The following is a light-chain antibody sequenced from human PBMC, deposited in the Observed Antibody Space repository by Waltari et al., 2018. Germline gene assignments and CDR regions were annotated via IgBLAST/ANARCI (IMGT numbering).Light chain of an antibody. Sequence: QPALTQPASVSGSPGQSITISCIGTSNDVGNSKHVCWYQQHPGKAPKLIISAVTERPSGVSDRFSGSKSGNTASLTISGLQAEDEADYYCLSYTSSITFVFGGGTKVSVL. CDR2: AVT. J-gene: IGLJ2*01. CDR1: SNDVGNSKH. CDR3: LSYTSSITFV. V-gene: IGLV2-23*02.